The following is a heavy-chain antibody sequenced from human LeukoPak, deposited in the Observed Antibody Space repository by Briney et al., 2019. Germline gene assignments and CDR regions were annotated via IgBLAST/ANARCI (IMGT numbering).Heavy chain of an antibody. CDR1: GGSISSYY. D-gene: IGHD4-17*01. J-gene: IGHJ2*01. Sequence: SETLSLTCTVSGGSISSYYWSWIRQPPGKGLEWIGYIYYSGSTNYNPSLKSRVTISVDTSKNQFSLKLSSVTAADTAVYYCARPTTTDWYFDLWGRGTLVTVSS. CDR2: IYYSGST. V-gene: IGHV4-59*08. CDR3: ARPTTTDWYFDL.